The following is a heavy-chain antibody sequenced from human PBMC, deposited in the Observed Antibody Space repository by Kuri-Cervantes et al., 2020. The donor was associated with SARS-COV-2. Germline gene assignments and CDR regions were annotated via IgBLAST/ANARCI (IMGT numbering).Heavy chain of an antibody. J-gene: IGHJ4*02. D-gene: IGHD6-19*01. CDR3: AKDLAVAGSEDDS. CDR1: GFSFSTYA. Sequence: GGSLRLSCAASGFSFSTYAMHWVRQAPGKGLEWVAGMSYDGGKIYYADSLKGRFTISRDNSKNTLYVQMVSLRPEDTAVYYCAKDLAVAGSEDDSWGQGTLVTVSS. V-gene: IGHV3-30*04. CDR2: MSYDGGKI.